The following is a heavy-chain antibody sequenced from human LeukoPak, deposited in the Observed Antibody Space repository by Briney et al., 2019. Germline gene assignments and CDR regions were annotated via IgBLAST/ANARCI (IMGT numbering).Heavy chain of an antibody. J-gene: IGHJ4*02. CDR2: IWYDGSNK. D-gene: IGHD2-15*01. CDR3: ASRRGGIVGDY. Sequence: GGSLRLSCAASGFTFSSYGMHWVREAPGKGLEWVALIWYDGSNKYYADSVKGRFTISRDNSKNTVYLQMNSLRAEDTAVYYCASRRGGIVGDYWGQGTLVTVSS. CDR1: GFTFSSYG. V-gene: IGHV3-33*01.